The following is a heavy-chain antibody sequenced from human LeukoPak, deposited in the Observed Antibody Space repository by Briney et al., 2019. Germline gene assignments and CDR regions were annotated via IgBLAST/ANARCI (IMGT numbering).Heavy chain of an antibody. V-gene: IGHV3-9*01. J-gene: IGHJ4*02. D-gene: IGHD3-22*01. Sequence: PGGSLRLSCAASGFTFDDYAMHWVRQAPGKGLEWVSGITWNSDRKGYVDSVKGRFTISRDNAKNSLYLQMNSLRAEDTAVYYCARDPYYYDSSGYSFTWFDYWGQGTLVTVSS. CDR1: GFTFDDYA. CDR3: ARDPYYYDSSGYSFTWFDY. CDR2: ITWNSDRK.